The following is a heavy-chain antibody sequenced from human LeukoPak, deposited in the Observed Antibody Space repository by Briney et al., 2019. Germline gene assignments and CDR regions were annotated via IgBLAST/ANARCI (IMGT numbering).Heavy chain of an antibody. J-gene: IGHJ6*03. CDR3: ARQSIAARGYYYYMDV. V-gene: IGHV4-39*01. CDR1: GGSINSSSYY. CDR2: VYYSGST. D-gene: IGHD6-6*01. Sequence: SETLSLTCTVSGGSINSSSYYWGWIRQPPGKGLEWIGSVYYSGSTHYNPSLKSQVTISVDTSKNHFSLRLSPVTAADTAVYYCARQSIAARGYYYYMDVWGKGTTVTVSS.